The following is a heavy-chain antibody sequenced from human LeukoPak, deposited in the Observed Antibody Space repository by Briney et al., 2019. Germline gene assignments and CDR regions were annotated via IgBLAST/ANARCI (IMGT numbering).Heavy chain of an antibody. J-gene: IGHJ5*02. V-gene: IGHV1-2*02. D-gene: IGHD2-2*01. Sequence: GASVKVSCKASGYTFTDYFIHWVRQAPGQGLEWMGWINPNSGGTNYAQNFQGRVTMTRDTSTSTAYMELNSPRSDDTAMYYCARELGFCSSASCPLYHHWGQGTLVTVSS. CDR3: ARELGFCSSASCPLYHH. CDR1: GYTFTDYF. CDR2: INPNSGGT.